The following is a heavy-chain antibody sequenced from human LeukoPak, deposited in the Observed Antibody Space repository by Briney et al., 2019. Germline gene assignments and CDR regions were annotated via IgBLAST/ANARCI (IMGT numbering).Heavy chain of an antibody. CDR1: GGTFSSYA. V-gene: IGHV1-69*05. J-gene: IGHJ4*02. CDR3: ARGPSGYSYLDY. Sequence: SVKVSCKASGGTFSSYAISWVRQAPGQGLEWMGGIIPIFGTANYAQKFQGRVTITTDESTSTAYMELSSLRSEDTAVYYCARGPSGYSYLDYWGQGTLVTVSS. D-gene: IGHD5-12*01. CDR2: IIPIFGTA.